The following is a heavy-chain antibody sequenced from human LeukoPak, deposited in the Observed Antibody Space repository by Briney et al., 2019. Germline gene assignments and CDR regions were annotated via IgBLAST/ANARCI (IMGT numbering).Heavy chain of an antibody. D-gene: IGHD3-22*01. CDR2: IKSKGDGEAR. J-gene: IGHJ3*01. Sequence: GGSLRLSCAASGFSISIAWMSWVRQAPGKCLEWVGRIKSKGDGEARDYAAPVKDRFIISRDDSKNMLYLQMNSLKTEDTAIYYCAAVGEWLSNAFNLWGQGTMVTVSA. V-gene: IGHV3-15*01. CDR3: AAVGEWLSNAFNL. CDR1: GFSISIAW.